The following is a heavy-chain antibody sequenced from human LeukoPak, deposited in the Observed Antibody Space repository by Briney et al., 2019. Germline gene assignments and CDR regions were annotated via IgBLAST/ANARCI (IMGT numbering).Heavy chain of an antibody. CDR1: GFTFSNYW. J-gene: IGHJ5*02. Sequence: GGSLRLSCVASGFTFSNYWMHWVRQAPGKGLVWVSYIHSDGTTTNYADSVRGRFTISRDNAKNTLYLQMNSLRAEDTAVYYCARDVGWSLDPWGQGTLVTVSS. CDR3: ARDVGWSLDP. V-gene: IGHV3-74*01. D-gene: IGHD1-26*01. CDR2: IHSDGTTT.